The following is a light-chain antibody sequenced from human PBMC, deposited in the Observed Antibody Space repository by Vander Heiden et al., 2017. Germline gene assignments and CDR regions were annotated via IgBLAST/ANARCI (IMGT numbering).Light chain of an antibody. Sequence: VLNQSSATLSLSPGERAPLSCRASQSVSSYLAWYQQKPGQAPRLLIYDASNRATGIPARFSGSGSGTDVTLTISSLEPEDFAVYYCQQRSNWPPLTFGGGTKVEIK. CDR2: DAS. J-gene: IGKJ4*01. CDR1: QSVSSY. CDR3: QQRSNWPPLT. V-gene: IGKV3-11*01.